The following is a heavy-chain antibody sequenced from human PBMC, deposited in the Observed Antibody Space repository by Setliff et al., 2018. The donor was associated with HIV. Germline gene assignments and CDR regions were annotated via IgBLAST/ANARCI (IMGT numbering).Heavy chain of an antibody. Sequence: VGSLRLSCAASGFKFNNYAMSWVRQAPGKGLEWVSGISGSGGRTYSGDSVKGRVTISRAHSKSTVFLQMDSLRAEDTATYFCVKEEFSSVGTSASHIWGQGTVVTVSS. V-gene: IGHV3-23*01. CDR3: VKEEFSSVGTSASHI. CDR2: ISGSGGRT. D-gene: IGHD1-1*01. J-gene: IGHJ3*02. CDR1: GFKFNNYA.